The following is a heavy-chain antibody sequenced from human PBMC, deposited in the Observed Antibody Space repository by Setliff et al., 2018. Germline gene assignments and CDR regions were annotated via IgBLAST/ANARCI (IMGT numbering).Heavy chain of an antibody. CDR3: ARPSKYYDILTGYYHNWFDP. J-gene: IGHJ5*02. D-gene: IGHD3-9*01. CDR2: IFYSGST. V-gene: IGHV4-39*01. Sequence: PSETLSLTCTVPGGSISSSSYYWGWIRQPPGKGLEWIGSIFYSGSTYYNPSLKSRVTISVDTSKNQFSLKLSSVTAADTAVYYCARPSKYYDILTGYYHNWFDPWGQGTQVTVSS. CDR1: GGSISSSSYY.